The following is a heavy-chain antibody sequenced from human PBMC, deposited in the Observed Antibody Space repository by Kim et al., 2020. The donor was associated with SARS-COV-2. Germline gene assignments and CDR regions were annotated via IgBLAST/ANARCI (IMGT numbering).Heavy chain of an antibody. J-gene: IGHJ4*02. V-gene: IGHV6-1*01. Sequence: SQTLSLTCAISGDSVSSNSAAWNWIRQSPSRGLEWLGRTYYRSKWYNDYAVSVKSRITINPDTSKNQFSLQLNSVTPEDTAVYYCASTPGHYDILTGYSGEDYWGQGTLVTVSS. CDR2: TYYRSKWYN. CDR1: GDSVSSNSAA. CDR3: ASTPGHYDILTGYSGEDY. D-gene: IGHD3-9*01.